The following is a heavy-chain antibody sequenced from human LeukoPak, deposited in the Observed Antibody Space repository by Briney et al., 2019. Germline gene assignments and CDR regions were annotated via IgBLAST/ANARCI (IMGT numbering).Heavy chain of an antibody. CDR3: AKAADQYYYSYFYYMDV. D-gene: IGHD2/OR15-2a*01. V-gene: IGHV3-74*01. J-gene: IGHJ6*03. Sequence: GSLRLSCATSGFTFSSYWMHWVRHAPGKGLVWVSRINSDGSSTSYADSVKGRFTISRDNSKNTLYLQMNSLTVEDTAVYYCAKAADQYYYSYFYYMDVWGKGTTVTVSS. CDR2: INSDGSST. CDR1: GFTFSSYW.